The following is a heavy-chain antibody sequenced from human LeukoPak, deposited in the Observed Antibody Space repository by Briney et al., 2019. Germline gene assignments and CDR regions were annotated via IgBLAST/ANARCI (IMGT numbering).Heavy chain of an antibody. CDR3: ARDATPPGIIFDS. CDR1: GFTFSSYW. V-gene: IGHV3-7*05. Sequence: PGGSLRLSCAASGFTFSSYWMSWVRQAPGKGLEWVANINQDGSEKYYVDSVKGRFTISRDNAKNSLFLQMNSLRAEDTAVYFCARDATPPGIIFDSWGQGTLVTVSS. J-gene: IGHJ4*02. D-gene: IGHD3-16*01. CDR2: INQDGSEK.